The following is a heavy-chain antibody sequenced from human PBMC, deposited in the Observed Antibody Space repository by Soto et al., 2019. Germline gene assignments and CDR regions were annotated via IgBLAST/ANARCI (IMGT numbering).Heavy chain of an antibody. V-gene: IGHV3-30*18. CDR3: VKVWEAADGHGVDY. CDR2: ISYDGSNK. D-gene: IGHD6-13*01. Sequence: QVQLVESGGGVVQPGRSLRLSCAASGFTFSSYGMHWVRQAPGKGLEWVAVISYDGSNKYYADSVKGRFTISRDNSKNTLYLQMNSLRAEDTAVYYCVKVWEAADGHGVDYWGQGTLVTVSS. J-gene: IGHJ4*02. CDR1: GFTFSSYG.